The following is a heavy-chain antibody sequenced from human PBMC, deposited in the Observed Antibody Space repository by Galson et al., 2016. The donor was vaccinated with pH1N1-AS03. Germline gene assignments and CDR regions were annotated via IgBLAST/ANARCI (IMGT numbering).Heavy chain of an antibody. J-gene: IGHJ4*02. Sequence: SLRLSCAATGFTVSSGYHMSWVRQAPGKGLEWVSTIYSGGRTYYADSGKGRFTISRDNSKNTLYLQMNSLRAEDTAVYYCVRNDYENVDLQGFYFDYWGQGTLVTVSS. CDR2: IYSGGRT. V-gene: IGHV3-53*01. CDR1: GFTVSSGY. D-gene: IGHD4/OR15-4a*01. CDR3: VRNDYENVDLQGFYFDY.